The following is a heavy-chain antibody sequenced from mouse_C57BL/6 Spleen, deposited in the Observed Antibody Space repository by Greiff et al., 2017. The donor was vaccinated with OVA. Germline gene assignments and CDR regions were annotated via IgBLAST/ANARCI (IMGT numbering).Heavy chain of an antibody. J-gene: IGHJ2*01. V-gene: IGHV3-6*01. CDR2: ISYDGSN. CDR3: ARVHYYGSSYLDY. CDR1: GYSITSGYY. Sequence: EVQLQESGPGLVKPSQSLSLTCSVTGYSITSGYYWNWIRQFPGNKLEWMGYISYDGSNNYNPSLKNRISIPRDTSKNQFFLKLNSVTTEDTATYYCARVHYYGSSYLDYWGQGTTLTVSS. D-gene: IGHD1-1*01.